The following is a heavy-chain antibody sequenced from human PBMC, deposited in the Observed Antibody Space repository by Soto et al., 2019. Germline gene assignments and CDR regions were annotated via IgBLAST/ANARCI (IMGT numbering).Heavy chain of an antibody. V-gene: IGHV3-11*01. Sequence: GGSLRLSCAASGFTFSDHYMAWFRQTPERGLEWLAYISHRSLTIYHARSVKDRFTISRDDATDSIYLQMNNLRVEDTAVYFCARGGGSFPFDYWGQGTVVTVYS. D-gene: IGHD6-13*01. CDR2: ISHRSLTI. CDR3: ARGGGSFPFDY. CDR1: GFTFSDHY. J-gene: IGHJ4*02.